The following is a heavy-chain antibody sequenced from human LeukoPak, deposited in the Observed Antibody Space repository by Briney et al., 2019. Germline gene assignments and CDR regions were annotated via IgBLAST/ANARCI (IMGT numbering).Heavy chain of an antibody. CDR1: GGSISSGDYY. D-gene: IGHD2/OR15-2a*01. V-gene: IGHV4-31*03. J-gene: IGHJ4*02. CDR2: IYYSGTT. CDR3: ASVREASISPYFDY. Sequence: PSETLSLTCTVSGGSISSGDYYWSWIRQHPEKGLEWIGYIYYSGTTYYHPSLKSRVSISVDTSKNQFSLKLSSVTAAGTAVYYCASVREASISPYFDYWGQGTLVTVSS.